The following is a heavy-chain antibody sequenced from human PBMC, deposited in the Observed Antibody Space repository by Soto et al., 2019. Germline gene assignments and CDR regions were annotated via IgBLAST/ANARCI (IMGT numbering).Heavy chain of an antibody. CDR3: GQGGRQWLVTSDSHY. CDR2: VSHDGRNT. CDR1: GFTFSDYA. D-gene: IGHD6-19*01. Sequence: VQLVESGGGVVQPGRSLRLSCAASGFTFSDYAMHWVRQAPGKGLEWVAVVSHDGRNTHYADSVKGRFTISRDSSKNTVTLAMASLRAADTAVYYRGQGGRQWLVTSDSHYRGPGALVTVSS. J-gene: IGHJ4*02. V-gene: IGHV3-30*03.